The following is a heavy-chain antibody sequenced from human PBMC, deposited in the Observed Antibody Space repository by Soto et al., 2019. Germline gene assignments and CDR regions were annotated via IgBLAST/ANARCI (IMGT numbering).Heavy chain of an antibody. CDR3: ASDYGL. D-gene: IGHD4-17*01. Sequence: EVQLVESGGGLVQPGGPLRLSCAVSGFTFGIHWRSWVRQAPGKGPEWVANINQDGTAKSYVDSVKGRSTISRDNAQNSLYRQMNSLRVEDTAVYYCASDYGLGGQRSLVTVSP. V-gene: IGHV3-7*04. CDR2: INQDGTAK. J-gene: IGHJ4*02. CDR1: GFTFGIHW.